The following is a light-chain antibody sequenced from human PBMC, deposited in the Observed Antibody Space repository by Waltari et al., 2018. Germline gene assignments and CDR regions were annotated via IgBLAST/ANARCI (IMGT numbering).Light chain of an antibody. CDR1: ESVSSN. V-gene: IGKV3-15*01. J-gene: IGKJ4*01. Sequence: EIVMTQSPATLSVSPGERAPLSCRASESVSSNVAWYQQKPGQAPRLLTYGASTRATGVPAKFRGSGSGTDFTLTISSLQSEDFAVYYCQQYYHWVAFGGGTWVQIK. CDR2: GAS. CDR3: QQYYHWVA.